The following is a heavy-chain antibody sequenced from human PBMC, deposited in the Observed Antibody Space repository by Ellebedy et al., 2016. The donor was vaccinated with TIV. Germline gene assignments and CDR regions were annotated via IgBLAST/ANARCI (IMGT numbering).Heavy chain of an antibody. J-gene: IGHJ3*01. D-gene: IGHD2/OR15-2a*01. CDR1: GYTFTSYY. CDR3: ARNRIRGV. CDR2: INPSGGST. V-gene: IGHV1-46*01. Sequence: ASVKVSCKASGYTFTSYYMHWVRQAPGQGLEWMGIINPSGGSTSYAQKFQGRVTMTRDTSTSTVYMELSSMRSEEKDVYYCARNRIRGVWGQGTMVTVSS.